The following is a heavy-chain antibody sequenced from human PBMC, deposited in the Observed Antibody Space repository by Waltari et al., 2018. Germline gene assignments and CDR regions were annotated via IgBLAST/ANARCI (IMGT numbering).Heavy chain of an antibody. CDR3: ARGIAAAGTNLYYYYYYMDV. J-gene: IGHJ6*03. CDR2: INAGNGNT. CDR1: GYTFTSYA. Sequence: QVQLVQSGAEVKKPGASVTVSCKASGYTFTSYAMHWVRQAPGQRLEWMGWINAGNGNTKYSQEFQGRVTITRDTSASTAYMELSSLRSEDMAVYYCARGIAAAGTNLYYYYYYMDVWGKGTTVTVSS. D-gene: IGHD6-13*01. V-gene: IGHV1-3*03.